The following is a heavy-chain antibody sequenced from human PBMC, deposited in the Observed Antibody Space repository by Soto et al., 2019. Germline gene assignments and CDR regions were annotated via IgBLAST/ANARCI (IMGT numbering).Heavy chain of an antibody. J-gene: IGHJ4*02. Sequence: QVHLVQSGAEVKKPGASVKVSCKTFGYTFTNYAISWVRQAPGQGLEWMGWISGYNGNINYAQKFQGRVTMKTDPSMSKADMELRRLTSDDTAVDYFARDQSLSRQADPDYWGQGTLVTVTS. V-gene: IGHV1-18*01. CDR3: ARDQSLSRQADPDY. CDR2: ISGYNGNI. CDR1: GYTFTNYA.